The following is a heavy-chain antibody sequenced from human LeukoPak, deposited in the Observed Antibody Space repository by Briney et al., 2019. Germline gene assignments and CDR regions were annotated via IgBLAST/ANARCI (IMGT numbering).Heavy chain of an antibody. CDR1: GFTFSSYG. J-gene: IGHJ4*02. Sequence: PGGSLRLSCAASGFTFSSYGMHWVRQAPGKGLEWVAVISYDGSNKYYADSVKGRFTISRDNSKNTLYLQMNSLRAEDTAVYYCAKELPGIAYQERGVDYWGQGTLVTVSS. V-gene: IGHV3-30*18. CDR2: ISYDGSNK. D-gene: IGHD6-13*01. CDR3: AKELPGIAYQERGVDY.